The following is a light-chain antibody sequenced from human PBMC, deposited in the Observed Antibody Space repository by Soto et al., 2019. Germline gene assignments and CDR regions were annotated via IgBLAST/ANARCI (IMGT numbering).Light chain of an antibody. Sequence: EEVMTQSPATLSVSPGERATLSCRASQSVTSNLVWFQQQPGQAPRPLIYVASIRATGIPARFSGSGSGTEFTLTISSLQSEDFAVYYCQQYNNWPWTFGQGTKVEIK. V-gene: IGKV3-15*01. J-gene: IGKJ1*01. CDR3: QQYNNWPWT. CDR1: QSVTSN. CDR2: VAS.